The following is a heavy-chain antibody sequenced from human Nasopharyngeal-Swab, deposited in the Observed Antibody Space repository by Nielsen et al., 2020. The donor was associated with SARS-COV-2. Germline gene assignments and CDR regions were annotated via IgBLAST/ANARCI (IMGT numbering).Heavy chain of an antibody. Sequence: SETLPLTCTVSGGSISSSSYYWGWIRQPPGKGLEWIGSIYYSGSTYYNPSLKSRVTISVDTSKNQFSLKLSSVTAADTAVYYCARHVALAGWAFDIWGQGTMVTVSS. D-gene: IGHD2-21*01. CDR3: ARHVALAGWAFDI. J-gene: IGHJ3*02. CDR2: IYYSGST. CDR1: GGSISSSSYY. V-gene: IGHV4-39*01.